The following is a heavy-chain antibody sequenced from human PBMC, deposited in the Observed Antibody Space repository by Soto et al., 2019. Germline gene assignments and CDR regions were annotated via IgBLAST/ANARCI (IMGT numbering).Heavy chain of an antibody. V-gene: IGHV4-31*03. CDR3: ARDSSLPHKTYYYGSGSYSAFDC. Sequence: QVQLQESGPGLVKPSQTLSLTCTVSGGSISSGGYYWSWIRQHPGKGLEWIGYIYYSGSTYYNPSLKSRVTISVDTSKNQFSLKLSSVTAADTAVYYCARDSSLPHKTYYYGSGSYSAFDCWGQGTLVTVSS. J-gene: IGHJ4*02. D-gene: IGHD3-10*01. CDR1: GGSISSGGYY. CDR2: IYYSGST.